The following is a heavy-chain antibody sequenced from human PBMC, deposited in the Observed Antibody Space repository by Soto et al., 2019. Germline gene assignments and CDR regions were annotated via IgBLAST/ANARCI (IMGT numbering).Heavy chain of an antibody. D-gene: IGHD2-15*01. J-gene: IGHJ6*02. CDR3: AREDIVVVVAATGSNRYYYYGMDV. CDR1: GYTFTSYY. Sequence: ASVKVSCKASGYTFTSYYMHWVRQAPGQGLEWMGIINPSGGSTSYAQKFQGRVTMTRDTSTSTVYMELSSLRSEDTAVYYCAREDIVVVVAATGSNRYYYYGMDVWGQGTTVTVS. V-gene: IGHV1-46*01. CDR2: INPSGGST.